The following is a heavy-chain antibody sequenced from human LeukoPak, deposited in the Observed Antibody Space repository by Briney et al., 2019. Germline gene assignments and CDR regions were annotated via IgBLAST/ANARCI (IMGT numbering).Heavy chain of an antibody. CDR3: ARVNPDYYDSSGYYYGLPPDY. D-gene: IGHD3-22*01. V-gene: IGHV4-39*07. J-gene: IGHJ4*02. Sequence: SSETLSLTCTVSGGSISSSSYYWGWIRQPPGKGLEWIGSIYYSGSTYYNPSLKSRVTISVDTSKNQFSLKLSSVTAADTAVYYCARVNPDYYDSSGYYYGLPPDYWGQGTLVTVSS. CDR2: IYYSGST. CDR1: GGSISSSSYY.